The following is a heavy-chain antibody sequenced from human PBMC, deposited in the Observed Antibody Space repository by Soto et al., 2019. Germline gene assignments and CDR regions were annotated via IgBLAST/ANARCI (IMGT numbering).Heavy chain of an antibody. Sequence: PGGSLRLSCAASGFTFSSYGMHWVRQAPGKGLEWVAVIWYDGSNKYYADSVKGRFTISRDNSKNTLYLQMNSLRAEDTAVYYCAKVLSLVGATRYFDLWGRGTLVTVSS. V-gene: IGHV3-33*06. CDR3: AKVLSLVGATRYFDL. D-gene: IGHD1-26*01. CDR1: GFTFSSYG. CDR2: IWYDGSNK. J-gene: IGHJ2*01.